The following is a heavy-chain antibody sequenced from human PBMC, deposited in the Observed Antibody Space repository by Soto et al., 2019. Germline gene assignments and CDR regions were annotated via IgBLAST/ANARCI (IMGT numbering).Heavy chain of an antibody. J-gene: IGHJ4*02. V-gene: IGHV3-21*06. CDR3: ARDPPLSGWVVVATEEL. CDR2: LSSSSSFR. D-gene: IGHD2-21*01. Sequence: GVALRLACAASGFTFTNHNMNWVRQSPGDGLEWVSSLSSSSSFRSYAALVKGWFYICRAHDQNVVYQQMDSLRAEETAGYYCARDPPLSGWVVVATEELWGQGHLVSVSS. CDR1: GFTFTNHN.